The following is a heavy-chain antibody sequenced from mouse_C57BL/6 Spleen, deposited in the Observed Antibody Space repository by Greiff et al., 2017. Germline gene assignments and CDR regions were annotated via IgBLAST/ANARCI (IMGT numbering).Heavy chain of an antibody. Sequence: QVQLQQSGPGLVQPSQSLSITCTVSGFSLTSYGVHWVRQSPGKGLEWLGVIWRGGSTDYNAAFMSRLSITKDNSKSQVFIKMNSLQADDTAIYYCAKEANWDYAMDYWGQGTSVTVAS. CDR3: AKEANWDYAMDY. V-gene: IGHV2-5*01. CDR2: IWRGGST. J-gene: IGHJ4*01. D-gene: IGHD4-1*01. CDR1: GFSLTSYG.